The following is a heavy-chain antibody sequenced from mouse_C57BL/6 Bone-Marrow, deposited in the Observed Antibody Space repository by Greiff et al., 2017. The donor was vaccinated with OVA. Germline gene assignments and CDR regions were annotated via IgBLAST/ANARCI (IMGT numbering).Heavy chain of an antibody. J-gene: IGHJ3*01. V-gene: IGHV1-81*01. CDR1: GYTFTSYG. D-gene: IGHD1-1*02. CDR3: ARVLANCSWFAY. CDR2: IYPRSGNT. Sequence: VQLQQSGAELARPGASVKLSCKASGYTFTSYGISWVKQRTGQGLEWIGEIYPRSGNTYYNEKFKGKATLTADKSSSTAYMELRSLTSADSAVYFCARVLANCSWFAYWGQGTLVTGSA.